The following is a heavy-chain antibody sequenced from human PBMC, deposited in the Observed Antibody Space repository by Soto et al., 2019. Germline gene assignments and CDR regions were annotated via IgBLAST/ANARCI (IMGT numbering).Heavy chain of an antibody. D-gene: IGHD2-2*01. CDR3: AREHCSSTSCYAYFDY. V-gene: IGHV3-21*01. J-gene: IGHJ4*02. Sequence: GGSLRLSCAFSGFTFSMYAMHWARQAPGKGLEWVAVTTSSRTSKYYADSVKGRFTISRDNAKNSLYLQMNSLRAEDTAVYYCAREHCSSTSCYAYFDYWGQGTLVTSPQ. CDR2: TTSSRTSK. CDR1: GFTFSMYA.